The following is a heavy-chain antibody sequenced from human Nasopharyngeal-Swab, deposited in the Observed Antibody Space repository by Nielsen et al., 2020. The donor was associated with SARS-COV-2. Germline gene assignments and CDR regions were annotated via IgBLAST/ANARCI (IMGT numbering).Heavy chain of an antibody. D-gene: IGHD3/OR15-3a*01. J-gene: IGHJ6*02. V-gene: IGHV4-59*01. CDR3: ARARDLPYYYYGMDV. CDR2: IHYSGST. CDR1: GGSISSYY. Sequence: SETLSLTCTVSGGSISSYYWSWIRQPPGKGLEWIGYIHYSGSTNYNPSLKSRVTISVDTSKNQFSMKLSSVTAADTAVYYCARARDLPYYYYGMDVWGQGTTVTVSS.